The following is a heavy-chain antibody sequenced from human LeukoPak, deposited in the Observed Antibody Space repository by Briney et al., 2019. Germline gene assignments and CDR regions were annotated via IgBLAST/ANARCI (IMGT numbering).Heavy chain of an antibody. V-gene: IGHV3-23*01. J-gene: IGHJ3*02. CDR1: GFTLTGHT. Sequence: PGRSLRLSCAASGFTLTGHTMTWLRQAPGKGLEWVSIIGGRGDRTYYTDSVRGRFTISRDSPKNILYLQMNSLRAEDTAVYYCARDLGAVAATVSAFDIWGQGTM. CDR2: IGGRGDRT. D-gene: IGHD6-19*01. CDR3: ARDLGAVAATVSAFDI.